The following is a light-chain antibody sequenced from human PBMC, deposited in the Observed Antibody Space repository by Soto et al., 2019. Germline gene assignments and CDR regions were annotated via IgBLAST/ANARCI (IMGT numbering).Light chain of an antibody. J-gene: IGKJ2*01. Sequence: EIVLTQSPGTLSLSPGERATLSCTASQSVRSNFLAWYQQRPGQGPRLLIYGASSRATGIPDRFSGSGSGTDFALTISRLEPEDFAVYWCQQYGTSPPTFGQGTNLESK. CDR3: QQYGTSPPT. CDR1: QSVRSNF. CDR2: GAS. V-gene: IGKV3-20*01.